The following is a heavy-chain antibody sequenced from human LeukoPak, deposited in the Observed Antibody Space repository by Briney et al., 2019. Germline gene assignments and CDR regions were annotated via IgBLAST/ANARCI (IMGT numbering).Heavy chain of an antibody. CDR3: AREIFGSGSYPDF. Sequence: GGSLRLSCAASGFTVSSNYMSWVRQAPGMGLEWVSVIYSGGSTYYADSVKGRFTISRDNSKNTVSLQMNNLRPEDTAVYYCAREIFGSGSYPDFWGQGTLVTVSS. J-gene: IGHJ4*02. V-gene: IGHV3-66*01. D-gene: IGHD3-10*01. CDR1: GFTVSSNY. CDR2: IYSGGST.